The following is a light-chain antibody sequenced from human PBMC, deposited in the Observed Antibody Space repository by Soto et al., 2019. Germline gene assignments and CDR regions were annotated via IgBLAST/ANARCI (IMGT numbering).Light chain of an antibody. J-gene: IGLJ2*01. CDR1: KLGDKY. CDR2: QDN. Sequence: SYELTQPPSVSVSPGQTASITCSGDKLGDKYACWFQQKPGQSPVLAIYQDNKRPSGIPERFSGSNSGNTATLTISGTQAMDEADYYCQAWDSSTVVFGGGTKVTVL. CDR3: QAWDSSTVV. V-gene: IGLV3-1*01.